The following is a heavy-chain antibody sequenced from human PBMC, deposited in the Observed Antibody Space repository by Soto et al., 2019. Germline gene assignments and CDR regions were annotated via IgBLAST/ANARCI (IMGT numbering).Heavy chain of an antibody. CDR2: ISADNGNT. CDR3: ARVQSGYDFAY. J-gene: IGHJ4*02. CDR1: GYTFTSYG. Sequence: QVQLVQSGAEVKKPGASVKVSCKASGYTFTSYGINWVRQAPRQGPEWRGWISADNGNTHYAQKLQGRVTMTTDTSTSTAYMELRSLRSDVTAVYYCARVQSGYDFAYWGQGTLVTVSS. V-gene: IGHV1-18*01. D-gene: IGHD5-12*01.